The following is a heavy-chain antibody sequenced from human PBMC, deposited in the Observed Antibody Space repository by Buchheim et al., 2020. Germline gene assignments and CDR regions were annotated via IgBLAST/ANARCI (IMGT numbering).Heavy chain of an antibody. CDR2: ISYDGSNK. D-gene: IGHD3-22*01. Sequence: QVQLVESGGGVVQPGRSLRLSCAASGFTFSSYAMHWVRQAPGKGLEWVAVISYDGSNKYYADSVKGRFTISRDNSKNTLYLKMNSLRAEDTAVYYCARDKGSCLYYYYYYGMDVWGQGTT. V-gene: IGHV3-30*04. CDR3: ARDKGSCLYYYYYYGMDV. J-gene: IGHJ6*02. CDR1: GFTFSSYA.